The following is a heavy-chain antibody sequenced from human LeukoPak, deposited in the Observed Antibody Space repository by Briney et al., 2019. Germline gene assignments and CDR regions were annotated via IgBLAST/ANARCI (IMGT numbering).Heavy chain of an antibody. J-gene: IGHJ4*02. CDR1: GYTFTSDY. V-gene: IGHV1-46*01. Sequence: GASVKVSCKASGYTFTSDYVHWVRQAPGEGLEWMGIINPSGGSTIYAQKFQGRVTMTWDMSTSTVYMELSSLRSEDTAVYYCARGGDGYLIDYWGQGTLVTVSS. CDR3: ARGGDGYLIDY. D-gene: IGHD5-24*01. CDR2: INPSGGST.